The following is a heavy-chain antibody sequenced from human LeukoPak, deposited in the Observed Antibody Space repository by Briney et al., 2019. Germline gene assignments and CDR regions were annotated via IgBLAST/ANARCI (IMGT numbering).Heavy chain of an antibody. CDR3: AKDRTAGSAWFYFDY. CDR2: ISGSGGSS. J-gene: IGHJ4*02. V-gene: IGHV3-23*01. Sequence: PGGSLRLSCAASGFTFSNYAMSWVRQAPGKGLEWVSGISGSGGSSYHADSVKGHFTISRDNSKNTLYLQMNSLRAEDTAIYYCAKDRTAGSAWFYFDYWGQGTLVAVSS. D-gene: IGHD6-19*01. CDR1: GFTFSNYA.